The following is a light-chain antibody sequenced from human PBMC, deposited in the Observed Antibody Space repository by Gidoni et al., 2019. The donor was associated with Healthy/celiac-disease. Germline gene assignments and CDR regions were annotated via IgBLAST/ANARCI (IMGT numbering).Light chain of an antibody. Sequence: EIERTQSPATLSVSPGERATLSCRASQSVSSNLAWYQQQPGQAPRRLIYGASTTATGIPARFSGSGSATAFTLTISSLQSADFSVYYCQQYNNWPPLFGGGTKVEIK. CDR1: QSVSSN. J-gene: IGKJ4*01. V-gene: IGKV3-15*01. CDR3: QQYNNWPPL. CDR2: GAS.